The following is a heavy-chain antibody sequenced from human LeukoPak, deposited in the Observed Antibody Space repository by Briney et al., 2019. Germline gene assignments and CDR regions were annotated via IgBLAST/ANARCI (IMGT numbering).Heavy chain of an antibody. Sequence: SETLSLTCTVSGGSISSYYWSWIRQPPGKGLEWIWYIYYSGSTNYNPSLKSRVTISVDTSKNQFSLKLSSVTAADTAVYYCARLTTGDAYYFDYWGQGTLVTVSS. CDR2: IYYSGST. CDR1: GGSISSYY. CDR3: ARLTTGDAYYFDY. J-gene: IGHJ4*02. V-gene: IGHV4-59*08. D-gene: IGHD1-1*01.